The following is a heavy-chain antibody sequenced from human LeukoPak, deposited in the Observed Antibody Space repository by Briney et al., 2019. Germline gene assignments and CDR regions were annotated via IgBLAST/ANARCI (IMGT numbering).Heavy chain of an antibody. CDR3: ARAPGYYYYIDV. Sequence: PSETLSLTCTVSGGSVSSSSYYWGWIRQPPGKGLEWIGSIYYGGSTYYNPSLKSRVTISVDTSKNQFSLKLSSVTAADTAVYYCARAPGYYYYIDVWGKGTTVTVSS. D-gene: IGHD3-10*01. CDR2: IYYGGST. V-gene: IGHV4-39*07. CDR1: GGSVSSSSYY. J-gene: IGHJ6*03.